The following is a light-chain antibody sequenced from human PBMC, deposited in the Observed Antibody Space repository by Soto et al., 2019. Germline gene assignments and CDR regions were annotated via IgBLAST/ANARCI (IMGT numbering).Light chain of an antibody. CDR3: MQAQQTPPT. CDR1: QSLLQSNGYNY. Sequence: DLVMTQSPLSLPVTPGEPASISCNSSQSLLQSNGYNYLDWYLQKPGQSPQLLIYFGSYRASGVPDRFSGSVSGTDFTLKIRRVEAEDVGIYYCMQAQQTPPTFGQGTRVEIK. J-gene: IGKJ1*01. CDR2: FGS. V-gene: IGKV2-28*01.